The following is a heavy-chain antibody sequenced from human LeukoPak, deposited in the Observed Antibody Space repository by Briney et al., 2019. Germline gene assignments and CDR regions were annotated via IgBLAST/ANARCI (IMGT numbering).Heavy chain of an antibody. CDR1: GFTFSSYW. Sequence: GGSLRLSCAASGFTFSSYWMSWVRQAPGKGLEWVANIKQDGSEKYYVDSVKGRFTISRDNAKNSLYLQMNSLRAEDTAVYYCARVKIQLWLRGYFDYWGQGTLVTVSS. D-gene: IGHD5-18*01. CDR2: IKQDGSEK. J-gene: IGHJ4*02. V-gene: IGHV3-7*01. CDR3: ARVKIQLWLRGYFDY.